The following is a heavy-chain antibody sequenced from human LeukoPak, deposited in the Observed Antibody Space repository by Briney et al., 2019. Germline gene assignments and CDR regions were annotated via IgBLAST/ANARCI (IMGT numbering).Heavy chain of an antibody. CDR2: INHSGYT. V-gene: IGHV4-34*01. Sequence: KPSETLSLTHAVSCVSFADDYSSWVRQTPGKGLEWIGEINHSGYTNDSPSLKSRVTISIDTSRKQFSLNLRSVTVADTGIYYCTRMTTGNDYRGQGTLVTVSS. J-gene: IGHJ4*02. D-gene: IGHD4-11*01. CDR3: TRMTTGNDY. CDR1: CVSFADDY.